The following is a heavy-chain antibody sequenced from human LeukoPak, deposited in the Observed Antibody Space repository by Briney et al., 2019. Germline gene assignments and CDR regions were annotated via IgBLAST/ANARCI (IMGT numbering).Heavy chain of an antibody. D-gene: IGHD3-22*01. Sequence: GESLKISCKGSGYSFTSYWIGWVLQMPGKGLESMGIFYPGDSDTRYSPSFQGQVTISADKSISTAYLQWSSLKASDTAMYYCARPGYYDSSGYPDAFDIWGQGTMVTVSS. V-gene: IGHV5-51*01. CDR2: FYPGDSDT. CDR3: ARPGYYDSSGYPDAFDI. CDR1: GYSFTSYW. J-gene: IGHJ3*02.